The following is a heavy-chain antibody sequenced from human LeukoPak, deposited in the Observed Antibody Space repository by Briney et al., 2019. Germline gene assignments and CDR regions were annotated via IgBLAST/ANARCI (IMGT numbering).Heavy chain of an antibody. CDR2: ISGRGVDT. Sequence: RGSLRLSCAASGFSSSTYAMSWVRQAPGKGLEWVSGISGRGVDTHYADSVKGRFRISRDNSKNTLCLQLNSLRAEDTAVYYCASGTYRLGDYWGLGNLVTVSS. J-gene: IGHJ4*02. V-gene: IGHV3-23*01. D-gene: IGHD3-10*01. CDR3: ASGTYRLGDY. CDR1: GFSSSTYA.